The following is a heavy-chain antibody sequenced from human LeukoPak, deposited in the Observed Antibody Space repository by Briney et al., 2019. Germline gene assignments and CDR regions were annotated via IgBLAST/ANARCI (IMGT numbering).Heavy chain of an antibody. CDR3: ARSRTKRGGYYGMDV. CDR2: IIPIFGTA. J-gene: IGHJ6*02. D-gene: IGHD1-1*01. CDR1: GGTFSSYA. Sequence: SVKVSCKASGGTFSSYAISWVRQAPGQGLEWMGGIIPIFGTANYAQKFQGRVTMTTDTSTSTAYMELRSLRSEDTAVYYCARSRTKRGGYYGMDVWGQGTTVTVSS. V-gene: IGHV1-69*05.